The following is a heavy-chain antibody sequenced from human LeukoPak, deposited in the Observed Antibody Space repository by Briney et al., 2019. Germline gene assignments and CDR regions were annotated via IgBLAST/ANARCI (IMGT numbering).Heavy chain of an antibody. D-gene: IGHD4-17*01. CDR3: ARAQTYGDYRLLLDY. V-gene: IGHV3-20*04. J-gene: IGHJ4*02. Sequence: GGSLRLSCAASGFTFGDYGMSWVRQAPGKGLEWVSGLNWDGGTTGHADSVKGRFSISRDNAKNSLYLQMNSLRAEDTALYYCARAQTYGDYRLLLDYWGQGTLVTVSS. CDR2: LNWDGGTT. CDR1: GFTFGDYG.